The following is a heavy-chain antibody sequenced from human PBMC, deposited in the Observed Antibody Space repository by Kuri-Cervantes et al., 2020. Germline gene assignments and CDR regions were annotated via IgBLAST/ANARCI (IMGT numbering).Heavy chain of an antibody. V-gene: IGHV3-66*01. CDR2: IYSGGST. CDR1: GFTVSSHY. Sequence: GESLKISCAASGFTVSSHYMSWVRQAPGKGLEWVSVIYSGGSTYYADSVKGRFTISRDNSKNTLYLQMNSLRAEDTAVYYCARRLGGSGLFDPWGQGTLVTVSS. J-gene: IGHJ5*02. D-gene: IGHD2-15*01. CDR3: ARRLGGSGLFDP.